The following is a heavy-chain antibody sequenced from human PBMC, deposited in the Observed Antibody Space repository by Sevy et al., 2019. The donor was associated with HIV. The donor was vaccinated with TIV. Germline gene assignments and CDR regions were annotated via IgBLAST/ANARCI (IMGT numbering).Heavy chain of an antibody. D-gene: IGHD4-17*01. CDR3: ARDHVKDGDLGDYYYYAMDV. J-gene: IGHJ6*02. Sequence: GGSLRLSCAASGFILSDYYMTWVRQAPGKGLEWVSYISGNDGTIYYADSVKGRFTISRDNTKNLLYLQMNCLRAEDTAVYYCARDHVKDGDLGDYYYYAMDVWGQGTTVTVSS. CDR1: GFILSDYY. V-gene: IGHV3-11*01. CDR2: ISGNDGTI.